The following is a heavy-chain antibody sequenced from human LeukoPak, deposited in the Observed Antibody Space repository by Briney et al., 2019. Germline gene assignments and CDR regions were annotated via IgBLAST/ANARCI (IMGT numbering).Heavy chain of an antibody. CDR2: ISRSSSYI. CDR3: ARGILTYYYDSSGYLPFDY. V-gene: IGHV3-21*01. Sequence: WIRQPPGKGLEWVSSISRSSSYIYYADSVKGRFTISRDNAKNSLYLQMNSLRAEDTAVYYCARGILTYYYDSSGYLPFDYWGQGTLVTVSS. D-gene: IGHD3-22*01. J-gene: IGHJ4*02.